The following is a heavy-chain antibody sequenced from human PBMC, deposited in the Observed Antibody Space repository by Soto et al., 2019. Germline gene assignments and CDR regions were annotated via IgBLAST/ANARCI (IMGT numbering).Heavy chain of an antibody. Sequence: PSETLSLTCTVSGGSISSSSYYWGWIRQPPGKGLEWIGSIYYSGSTYYNPSLKSRVTISVDTSKNQFSLKLSSVTAADTAVYYCASQPRGSSSWYNYYYYMDVWGKGTTVTVS. CDR2: IYYSGST. J-gene: IGHJ6*03. CDR3: ASQPRGSSSWYNYYYYMDV. D-gene: IGHD6-13*01. CDR1: GGSISSSSYY. V-gene: IGHV4-39*01.